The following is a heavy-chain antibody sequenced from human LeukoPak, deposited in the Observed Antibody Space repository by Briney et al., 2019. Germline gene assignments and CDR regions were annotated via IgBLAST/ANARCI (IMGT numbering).Heavy chain of an antibody. D-gene: IGHD4-11*01. V-gene: IGHV3-7*01. CDR1: GFSISSNW. Sequence: GGSLRLSCAASGFSISSNWMAWVRQAPGKGLEWVANINQDGSQTYFGGSVTGRFTISRYNAKNSVYLQMNSLRAEDTAVYYCARDGRNSNYYDYWGQGTLVTVS. J-gene: IGHJ4*02. CDR3: ARDGRNSNYYDY. CDR2: INQDGSQT.